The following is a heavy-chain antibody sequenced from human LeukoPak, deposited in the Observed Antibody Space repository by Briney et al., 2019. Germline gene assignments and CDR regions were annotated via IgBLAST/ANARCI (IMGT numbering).Heavy chain of an antibody. D-gene: IGHD4-17*01. Sequence: GSLRLSCAASGFTLSSYAMSWVRQAPGKGLEWVSAISGSGGSTYYADSVKGRFTISRDNSKNTLYLQMNSLRAEDTAVYYCAKVVGRYGDPRFDCWGQGTLVTVSS. CDR2: ISGSGGST. J-gene: IGHJ4*02. V-gene: IGHV3-23*01. CDR3: AKVVGRYGDPRFDC. CDR1: GFTLSSYA.